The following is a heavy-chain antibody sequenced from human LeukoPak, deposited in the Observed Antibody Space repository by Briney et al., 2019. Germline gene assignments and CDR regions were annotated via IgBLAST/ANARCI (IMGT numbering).Heavy chain of an antibody. J-gene: IGHJ4*02. Sequence: PGGSLRLSCAVSGLTFRNLKMNWVRQAPGKGLEWVANVKQDGSEKYYVDSVKGRFTISRDNAKNSLYLQMNTLRPEDTAVYYCARERQNKDFWSGGDYWGQGTMVTVSS. CDR1: GLTFRNLK. V-gene: IGHV3-7*01. CDR2: VKQDGSEK. CDR3: ARERQNKDFWSGGDY. D-gene: IGHD3-3*01.